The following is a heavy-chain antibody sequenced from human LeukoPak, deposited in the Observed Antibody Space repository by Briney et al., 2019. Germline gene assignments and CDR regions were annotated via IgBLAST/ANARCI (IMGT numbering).Heavy chain of an antibody. CDR1: GFTFDDYG. Sequence: GGSLRLSCAASGFTFDDYGMSWVRQAPGKGLEWVSGINWNGGSTGYADSVKGRFTISRDNAKNSLYLQMNSLRAEDTALYYCAREQVVAAFYYYYMDVWGKGTTVTVYS. V-gene: IGHV3-20*04. J-gene: IGHJ6*03. D-gene: IGHD2-15*01. CDR2: INWNGGST. CDR3: AREQVVAAFYYYYMDV.